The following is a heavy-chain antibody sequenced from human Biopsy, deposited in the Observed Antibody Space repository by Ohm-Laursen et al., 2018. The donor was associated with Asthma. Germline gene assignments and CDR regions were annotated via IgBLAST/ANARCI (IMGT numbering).Heavy chain of an antibody. Sequence: LSLTCTASGGSISSGAYYWSWVRQPPGKGLEWIGYIYYIGRTYYNPSLKSRVAISLDTSKNQFSLKLSSVTAADTAVYFCARRGGVRRYFDYWGQGTLVTVSS. CDR3: ARRGGVRRYFDY. CDR1: GGSISSGAYY. V-gene: IGHV4-30-4*01. J-gene: IGHJ4*02. CDR2: IYYIGRT. D-gene: IGHD3-16*01.